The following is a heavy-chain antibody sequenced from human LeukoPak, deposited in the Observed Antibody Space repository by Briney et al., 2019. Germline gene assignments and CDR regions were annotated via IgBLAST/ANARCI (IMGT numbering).Heavy chain of an antibody. Sequence: KGGESLKISCKGSGYSFTSYWIGWARQMLGKGLEWMGIIYPGDSDTRYSPSFQGQVTISADKSISTAYQQCSSLKASDTAMYYCARLLAGEDYWGQGTLVTVSS. CDR2: IYPGDSDT. V-gene: IGHV5-51*01. D-gene: IGHD3-9*01. J-gene: IGHJ4*02. CDR1: GYSFTSYW. CDR3: ARLLAGEDY.